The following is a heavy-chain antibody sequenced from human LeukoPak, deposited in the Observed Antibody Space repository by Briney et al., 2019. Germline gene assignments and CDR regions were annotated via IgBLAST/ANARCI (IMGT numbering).Heavy chain of an antibody. V-gene: IGHV3-30*02. CDR2: IRYDGSKK. J-gene: IGHJ4*02. Sequence: PGGSLRLSCAASGFTFSSYEMNWVRQAPGKGLEWVAFIRYDGSKKYYADSVKGRFTISRDNSKNTLFLEMNSLRVEDTAVYYCAKGRGFRVWDPWDNWGQGTLITVSS. CDR3: AKGRGFRVWDPWDN. D-gene: IGHD3-16*01. CDR1: GFTFSSYE.